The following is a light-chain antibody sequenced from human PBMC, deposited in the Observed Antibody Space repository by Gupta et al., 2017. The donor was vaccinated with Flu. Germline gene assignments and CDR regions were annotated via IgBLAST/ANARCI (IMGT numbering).Light chain of an antibody. CDR1: HSVNSC. J-gene: IGKJ4*01. CDR3: QQCDNWPLT. V-gene: IGKV3-11*01. CDR2: GAS. Sequence: IVLTQSPATLSLSPGERATLSCRASHSVNSCLAWYQQKLGQAPRLLIFGASNRATGIPARFSGSRSETDFTLTINRLEPEDFAVYYCQQCDNWPLTFGGGTKVEIK.